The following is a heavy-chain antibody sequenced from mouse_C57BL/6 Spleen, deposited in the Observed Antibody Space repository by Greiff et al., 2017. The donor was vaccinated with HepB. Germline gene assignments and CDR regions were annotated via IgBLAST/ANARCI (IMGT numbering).Heavy chain of an antibody. Sequence: VKLQESGAELVRPGASVTLSCKASGYTFTDYEMHWVKQTPVHGLEWIGAIDPETGGTAYNQKFKGKAILTADKSSSTAYMELRSLTSEDSAVYYCTRGGRIYGNYNYYAMDYWGQGTSVTVSS. CDR3: TRGGRIYGNYNYYAMDY. D-gene: IGHD2-1*01. V-gene: IGHV1-15*01. J-gene: IGHJ4*01. CDR2: IDPETGGT. CDR1: GYTFTDYE.